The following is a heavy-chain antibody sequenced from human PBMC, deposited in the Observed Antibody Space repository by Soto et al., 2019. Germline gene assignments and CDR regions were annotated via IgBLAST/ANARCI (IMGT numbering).Heavy chain of an antibody. CDR3: VHGTLGSFGHVYFDY. V-gene: IGHV2-5*02. CDR1: GFSVSSNGAR. D-gene: IGHD3-3*02. CDR2: IYWDDDK. Sequence: SGPTLVNPTQTLTLTCSLSGFSVSSNGARVGWIRQPPGKALEWLALIYWDDDKHYNPSLKTRLTITKDTSKNQVVRTVTDMDPVDTATYYCVHGTLGSFGHVYFDYWGPGTLVTVSS. J-gene: IGHJ4*02.